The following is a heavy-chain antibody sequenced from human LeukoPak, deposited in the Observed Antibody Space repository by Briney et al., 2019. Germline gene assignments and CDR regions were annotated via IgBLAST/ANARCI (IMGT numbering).Heavy chain of an antibody. CDR3: AKATVTFNWFDP. J-gene: IGHJ5*02. CDR1: GFTFSSYG. Sequence: GGSLRLSCAASGFTFSSYGMHWVRQAPGKGLEWVAFIRYDGSNKYYADSVKGRFTISRDNSKNTLYLQMNSLRAEDTAVYYCAKATVTFNWFDPWGQGTLVTVSS. D-gene: IGHD4-17*01. V-gene: IGHV3-30*02. CDR2: IRYDGSNK.